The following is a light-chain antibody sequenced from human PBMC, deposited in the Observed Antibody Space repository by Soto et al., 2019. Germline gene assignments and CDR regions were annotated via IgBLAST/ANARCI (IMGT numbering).Light chain of an antibody. J-gene: IGKJ4*01. Sequence: EIVLTQSPGTLSLSPGERATLSCRASQSVSSSYLAWYQQKPGQAPRLLIYGASSRATGIPDRFSGRGSGTDFTLTISRLEPEAFAVYYCQQYGPGLTFGGGTKVEIK. CDR2: GAS. CDR3: QQYGPGLT. V-gene: IGKV3-20*01. CDR1: QSVSSSY.